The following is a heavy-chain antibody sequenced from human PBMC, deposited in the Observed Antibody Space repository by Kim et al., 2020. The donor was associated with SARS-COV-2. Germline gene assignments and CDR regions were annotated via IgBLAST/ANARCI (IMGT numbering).Heavy chain of an antibody. D-gene: IGHD6-13*01. CDR1: GFTFSNAW. Sequence: GGSLRLSCAASGFTFSNAWMSWVRQAPGKGLEWVGRIKSKTDGGTTDYAAPVKGRFTISRDDSKNTLYLQMNSLKTEDTAVYYCTTRARSIAAAGKFDYWGQGTLVTVSS. J-gene: IGHJ4*02. CDR2: IKSKTDGGTT. CDR3: TTRARSIAAAGKFDY. V-gene: IGHV3-15*01.